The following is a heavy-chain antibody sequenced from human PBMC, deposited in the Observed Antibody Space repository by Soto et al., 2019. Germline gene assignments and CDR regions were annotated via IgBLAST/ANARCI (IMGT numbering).Heavy chain of an antibody. V-gene: IGHV3-15*07. CDR3: PTGCDLWSRYYKY. D-gene: IGHD3-3*01. J-gene: IGHJ4*02. CDR2: TKSESDCGTT. Sequence: EVQLVESGGDLVKPGGSLRLSCAASGFTFNTSWMNWVRQVPGKGLEGVGRTKSESDCGTTDYGAPVKGRFTITIDNPQNTLNLQMVSLTTVDTAVHYCPTGCDLWSRYYKYWRQGNLVTVSS. CDR1: GFTFNTSW.